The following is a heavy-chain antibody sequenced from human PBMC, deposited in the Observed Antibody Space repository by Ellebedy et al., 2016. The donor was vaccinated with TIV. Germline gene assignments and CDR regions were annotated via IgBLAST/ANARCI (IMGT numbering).Heavy chain of an antibody. J-gene: IGHJ3*02. D-gene: IGHD4-17*01. CDR2: ISGSSLTI. V-gene: IGHV3-48*04. Sequence: GGSLRLSCVGSGFSFSSYWMNWVRQAPGKGLEWISYISGSSLTIYYADSVKGRFTISRDNAKNSLYLQMNSLRGEDTAVYYCATDGSYGDYRSPTHAFVMWGQGTLVTVSS. CDR1: GFSFSSYW. CDR3: ATDGSYGDYRSPTHAFVM.